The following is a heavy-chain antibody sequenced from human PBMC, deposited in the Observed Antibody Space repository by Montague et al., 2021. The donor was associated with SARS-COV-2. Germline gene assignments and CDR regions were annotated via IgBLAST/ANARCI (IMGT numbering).Heavy chain of an antibody. V-gene: IGHV3-48*02. D-gene: IGHD3-3*02. J-gene: IGHJ4*02. CDR3: ATDLFAFRRSEGRDY. CDR2: ISGDGRTI. Sequence: SLRLSCAASDITFSKYSMNWVRQVPGKGLEWISYISGDGRTIYYADSVRGRFTISRDNAVRSLYVEMTRLRDEDTATYYCATDLFAFRRSEGRDYWGQGTLVTVSS. CDR1: DITFSKYS.